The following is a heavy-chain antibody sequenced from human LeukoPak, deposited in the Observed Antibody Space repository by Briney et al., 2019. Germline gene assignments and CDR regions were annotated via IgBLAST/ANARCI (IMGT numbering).Heavy chain of an antibody. J-gene: IGHJ5*02. CDR1: GYTFPRYD. CDR2: INPNSGNT. CDR3: ARGGYSSTYNWFDP. Sequence: ASVPVSCKASGYTFPRYDINWVRQATGQGLAWMGWINPNSGNTGYAQKFQGRVTMTRNTSISTAYMELSSLRSEDTAVYYCARGGYSSTYNWFDPWGQGTLVTVSS. V-gene: IGHV1-8*02. D-gene: IGHD6-13*01.